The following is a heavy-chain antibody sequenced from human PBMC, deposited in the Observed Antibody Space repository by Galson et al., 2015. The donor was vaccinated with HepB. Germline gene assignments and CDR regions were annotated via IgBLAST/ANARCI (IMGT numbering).Heavy chain of an antibody. Sequence: SVKVSCKASGYTFLRYGINWVRQAPGQGLEWMGWISAYNGNTKYAQKLQGRVTMATDASTSTAYMELRSLRSDDTAVYYCARDGRLVVVPAAISWFDPWGQGTLVTVSS. J-gene: IGHJ5*02. CDR3: ARDGRLVVVPAAISWFDP. CDR2: ISAYNGNT. CDR1: GYTFLRYG. D-gene: IGHD2-2*01. V-gene: IGHV1-18*01.